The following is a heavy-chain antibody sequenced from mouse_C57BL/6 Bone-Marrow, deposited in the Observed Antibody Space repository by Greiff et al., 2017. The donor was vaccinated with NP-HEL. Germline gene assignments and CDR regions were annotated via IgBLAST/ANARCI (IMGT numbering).Heavy chain of an antibody. CDR1: GFSLTSYG. CDR2: IWGDGST. V-gene: IGHV2-3*01. CDR3: AKGVTTVVGDWYFDV. D-gene: IGHD1-1*01. Sequence: VQLQESGPGLVAPSQSLSITCTVSGFSLTSYGVSWVRQPPGKGLEWLGVIWGDGSTNYHSALISRLSISKDNSKSQVFLKLNSLQPDDTATYYCAKGVTTVVGDWYFDVWGTGTTVTVSS. J-gene: IGHJ1*03.